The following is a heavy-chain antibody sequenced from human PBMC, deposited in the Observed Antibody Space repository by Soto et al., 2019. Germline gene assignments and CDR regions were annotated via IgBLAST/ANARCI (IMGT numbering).Heavy chain of an antibody. CDR2: ISGSGGTT. J-gene: IGHJ4*02. V-gene: IGHV3-23*01. CDR1: GFIFINYA. Sequence: GGSLRLSCAASGFIFINYAMSWVRQAPGKGLEWVSTISGSGGTTYYADSVKGRFTISRDDSKNTLYLHMTGLRAEDTAVYYCAKEGEEMYDFWSGSRYFDYWGQGTLVTVSS. CDR3: AKEGEEMYDFWSGSRYFDY. D-gene: IGHD3-3*01.